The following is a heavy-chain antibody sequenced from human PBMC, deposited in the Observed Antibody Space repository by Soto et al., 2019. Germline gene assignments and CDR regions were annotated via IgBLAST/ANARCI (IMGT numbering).Heavy chain of an antibody. Sequence: QLQLQESGPGLVKPSETLSLTCTVSGGSISSSCYYWGWIRQPPGKGLEWIGSIYYSGSTYYNPSLNSRVTISVDTSKNQFSLRLSAVTAADTAVYYCARHARRDYGGRRVGEDFDYWGQGTLVTVSS. J-gene: IGHJ4*02. CDR1: GGSISSSCYY. V-gene: IGHV4-39*01. CDR3: ARHARRDYGGRRVGEDFDY. CDR2: IYYSGST. D-gene: IGHD4-17*01.